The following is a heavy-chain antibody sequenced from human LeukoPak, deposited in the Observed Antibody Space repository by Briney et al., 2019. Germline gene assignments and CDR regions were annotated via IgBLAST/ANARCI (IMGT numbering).Heavy chain of an antibody. CDR3: ARGGTYYGSGSHYNAPIDY. V-gene: IGHV1-46*01. CDR1: GYTFSRYY. CDR2: LNPSGGTT. J-gene: IGHJ4*02. Sequence: GASVKVSCKASGYTFSRYYMHWVRQAPGQGLEWMGILNPSGGTTRHPQKFQGRVTMTRDTSTSTVYMEVSSLRSEDTAVYYCARGGTYYGSGSHYNAPIDYWGQGTLVTVSS. D-gene: IGHD3-10*01.